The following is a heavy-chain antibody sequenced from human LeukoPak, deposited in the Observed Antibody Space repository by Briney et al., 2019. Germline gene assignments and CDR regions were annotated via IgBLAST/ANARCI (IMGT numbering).Heavy chain of an antibody. D-gene: IGHD6-13*01. CDR3: ASRYSSSWGTDWFDP. J-gene: IGHJ5*02. CDR2: ISNSCSTI. CDR1: GFTFSIYE. V-gene: IGHV3-48*03. Sequence: GGSLRLSCAASGFTFSIYEMNWVRQAPGKGLEGVSYISNSCSTIYCAVSVKGRFTISRDNAKNSLYLQMNSLRAEYTAVYYCASRYSSSWGTDWFDPWGQGTLVTVSS.